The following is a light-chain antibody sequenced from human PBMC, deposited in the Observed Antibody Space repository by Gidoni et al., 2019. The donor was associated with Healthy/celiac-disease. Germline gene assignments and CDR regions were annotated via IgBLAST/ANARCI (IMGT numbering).Light chain of an antibody. CDR1: SSDGGGYNY. CDR2: DVS. J-gene: IGLJ2*01. Sequence: QSALTQPASVSGSPGQSITISCTGTSSDGGGYNYVSWYQQHPGKATKLMIYDVSNRPSGVSNRFSGSKSGNTASLTISGLQAEDEADYYCSSYTSSSPVVFGGGTKLTVL. CDR3: SSYTSSSPVV. V-gene: IGLV2-14*01.